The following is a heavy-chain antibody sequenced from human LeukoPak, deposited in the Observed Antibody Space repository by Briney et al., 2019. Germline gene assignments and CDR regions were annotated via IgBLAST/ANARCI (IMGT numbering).Heavy chain of an antibody. Sequence: SETLSLTCTVSGGSISSYYWSWIRQPPGKGLEWIGYIYYSGSTYYNPSLKSRVTISVDTSKNQFSLKLSSVTAADTAVYYCARRYYYDSSGYYGFDYWGQGTLVTVSS. J-gene: IGHJ4*02. CDR2: IYYSGST. CDR1: GGSISSYY. D-gene: IGHD3-22*01. CDR3: ARRYYYDSSGYYGFDY. V-gene: IGHV4-59*08.